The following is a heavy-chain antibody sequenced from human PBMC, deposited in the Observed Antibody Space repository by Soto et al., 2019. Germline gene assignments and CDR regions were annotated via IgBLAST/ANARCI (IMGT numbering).Heavy chain of an antibody. CDR2: INHSGST. J-gene: IGHJ6*02. D-gene: IGHD3-3*01. CDR1: GGSFSGYY. V-gene: IGHV4-34*01. CDR3: AREKLVFGVVIRLGHYYYGMDV. Sequence: SETLSLTCAVYGGSFSGYYWSWIRQPPGKGLERIGEINHSGSTNYNPSLKSRVTISVDTSKNQFSLKLSSVTAADTAVYYCAREKLVFGVVIRLGHYYYGMDVWGQGTTVTVSS.